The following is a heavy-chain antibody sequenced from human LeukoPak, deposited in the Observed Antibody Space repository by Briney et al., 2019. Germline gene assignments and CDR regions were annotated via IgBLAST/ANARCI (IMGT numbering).Heavy chain of an antibody. CDR1: GFTFSSYG. CDR3: AKVRRGSLAGSSIDY. J-gene: IGHJ4*02. Sequence: GGSLRLSCAASGFTFSSYGMSWVRQAPGKGLEWVSAISGSGGSTYYADSVKGRFTISRDNSKNTLYLQMNSLRAEDTAVYYCAKVRRGSLAGSSIDYWGQGTLVTVSS. V-gene: IGHV3-23*01. D-gene: IGHD2-15*01. CDR2: ISGSGGST.